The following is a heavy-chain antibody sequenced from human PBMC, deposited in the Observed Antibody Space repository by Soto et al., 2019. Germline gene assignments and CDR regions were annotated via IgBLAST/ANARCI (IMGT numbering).Heavy chain of an antibody. CDR2: IYYSGST. CDR3: ARHECQHVAFAI. V-gene: IGHV4-59*08. Sequence: SETLSLTCTVSGGSISSYYWSWIRQPPGKGLEWIGYIYYSGSTNYNPSLKSRVTISVDTSKNQFSLKLSSVTAADTAVYYCARHECQHVAFAIWGQGTMVTVSS. J-gene: IGHJ3*02. D-gene: IGHD2-2*01. CDR1: GGSISSYY.